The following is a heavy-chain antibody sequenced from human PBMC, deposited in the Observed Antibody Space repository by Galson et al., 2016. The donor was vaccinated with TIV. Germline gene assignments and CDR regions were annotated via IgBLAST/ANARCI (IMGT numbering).Heavy chain of an antibody. CDR3: ARGWGGDNYWFDP. CDR2: IYYSGST. CDR1: GYSFSTYD. J-gene: IGHJ5*02. V-gene: IGHV4-59*08. Sequence: TCKASGYSFSTYDINWVRQAPGQGLEWIGYIYYSGSTYYNPSLKSRVSISLDTSKSQFSLKLKSVTAADTAVYYCARGWGGDNYWFDPWGQGTLVTVSS. D-gene: IGHD5-24*01.